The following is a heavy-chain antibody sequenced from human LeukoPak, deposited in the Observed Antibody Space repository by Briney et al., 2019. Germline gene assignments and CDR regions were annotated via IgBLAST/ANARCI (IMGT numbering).Heavy chain of an antibody. Sequence: GGSLRLSCAASGFTFSSYAMSWVRQAPGKGLEWVSAISGRGGSTYYADAVKGRVTISRDNSKNTLYLQMNSLRAEDTAVYYCASSRTGKDGAFDIWGQGTMVTVSS. D-gene: IGHD1-1*01. CDR1: GFTFSSYA. V-gene: IGHV3-23*01. J-gene: IGHJ3*02. CDR3: ASSRTGKDGAFDI. CDR2: ISGRGGST.